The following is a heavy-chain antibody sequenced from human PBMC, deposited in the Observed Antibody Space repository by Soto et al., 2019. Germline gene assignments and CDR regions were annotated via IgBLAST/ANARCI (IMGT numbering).Heavy chain of an antibody. CDR2: MNPNSGNT. J-gene: IGHJ6*03. CDR1: GYTFTSYD. CDR3: ARGAYYDFWSGYYYYYYYMDV. Sequence: ASVKVSCKASGYTFTSYDINWVRQATGQGLEWMGWMNPNSGNTGYAQKFQGRVTMTRNTSISTAYMELSSLRSEDTAVYYCARGAYYDFWSGYYYYYYYMDVWGKGTT. V-gene: IGHV1-8*01. D-gene: IGHD3-3*01.